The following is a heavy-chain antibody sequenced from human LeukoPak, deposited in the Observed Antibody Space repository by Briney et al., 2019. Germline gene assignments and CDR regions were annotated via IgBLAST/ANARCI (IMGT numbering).Heavy chain of an antibody. CDR1: GGSISSDGYY. D-gene: IGHD2-15*01. CDR3: ARYRDSGGRLAFDI. CDR2: IYYSGTT. V-gene: IGHV4-31*03. J-gene: IGHJ3*02. Sequence: PSETLSLTCTVSGGSISSDGYYWTWIRQHPGKGLEWIGYIYYSGTTYYNPSLESRVTLSVDTSKNQFSLRLSSVTAADTAVYYCARYRDSGGRLAFDIWGQGTMATVFS.